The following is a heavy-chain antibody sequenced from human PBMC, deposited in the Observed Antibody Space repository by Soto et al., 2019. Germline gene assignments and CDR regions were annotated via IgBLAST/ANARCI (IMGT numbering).Heavy chain of an antibody. Sequence: GGSLRLSCAASGFTFDDYAMHWVRQAPGKGLEWVSGISWNSGSIGYADSVKGRFTISRDNAKNSLYLQMNSLRAEDTALYYCAKGRWRFGELLEFDYWGQGTLVTVSS. CDR3: AKGRWRFGELLEFDY. CDR1: GFTFDDYA. D-gene: IGHD3-10*01. J-gene: IGHJ4*02. V-gene: IGHV3-9*01. CDR2: ISWNSGSI.